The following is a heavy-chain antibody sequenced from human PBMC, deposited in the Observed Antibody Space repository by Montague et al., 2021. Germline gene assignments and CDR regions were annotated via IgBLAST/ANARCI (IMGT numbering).Heavy chain of an antibody. D-gene: IGHD6-13*01. CDR3: ARRSSTWPLYYFDY. CDR2: IFPDDSDT. J-gene: IGHJ4*02. Sequence: QSGAEVTKPGESLRISCKASGYSFAPYWIGWVRQMPGKGLEWMGIIFPDDSDTKYSPSFQGQVNISADKSISTAYLQWTSLKASDSAMYYCARRSSTWPLYYFDYWGQGTLVIVSS. CDR1: GYSFAPYW. V-gene: IGHV5-51*01.